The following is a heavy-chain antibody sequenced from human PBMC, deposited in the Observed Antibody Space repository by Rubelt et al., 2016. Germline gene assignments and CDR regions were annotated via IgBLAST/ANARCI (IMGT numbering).Heavy chain of an antibody. CDR2: IDPSDSYI. CDR3: GRGNSWYPL. CDR1: GYNFTTYW. Sequence: EVQLVQSGAEVKKPGESLKISCKGSGYNFTTYWISWVRQTPGKGLEWMGRIDPSDSYINYSPAVQAHVTLSADKSISTAYLQWGSLKASDTAMYYCGRGNSWYPLWGQGTLVTVSS. V-gene: IGHV5-10-1*01. D-gene: IGHD6-13*01. J-gene: IGHJ4*02.